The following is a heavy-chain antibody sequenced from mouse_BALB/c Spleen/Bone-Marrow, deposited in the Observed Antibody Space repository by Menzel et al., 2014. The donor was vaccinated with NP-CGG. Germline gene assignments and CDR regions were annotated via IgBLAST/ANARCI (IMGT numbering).Heavy chain of an antibody. CDR2: ISSGGSYT. J-gene: IGHJ4*01. D-gene: IGHD2-3*01. CDR1: GFAFSSYD. V-gene: IGHV5-9*02. Sequence: EVQLVESGGGLVKPGGSLKLSCAASGFAFSSYDMSWVRQTPEKRLEWVATISSGGSYTYYPDGVKGRFTISRDNARNTLYLQMSSLRSEDTALYYCARRWLLPYAMDYWGQGTSVTVSS. CDR3: ARRWLLPYAMDY.